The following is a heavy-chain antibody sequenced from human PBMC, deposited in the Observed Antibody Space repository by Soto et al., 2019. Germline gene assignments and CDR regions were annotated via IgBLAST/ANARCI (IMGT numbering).Heavy chain of an antibody. CDR1: GFTFSSYG. J-gene: IGHJ5*02. CDR2: ISYDGSNK. Sequence: PGGSLRLSCAASGFTFSSYGMHWVRQAPGKGLEWVAVISYDGSNKYYADSVKGRFTISRDNSKNTLYLQMNSLRAEDTAVYYCARAGSSVLLSAWFDPWGQGTLVTVSS. D-gene: IGHD2-15*01. CDR3: ARAGSSVLLSAWFDP. V-gene: IGHV3-30*19.